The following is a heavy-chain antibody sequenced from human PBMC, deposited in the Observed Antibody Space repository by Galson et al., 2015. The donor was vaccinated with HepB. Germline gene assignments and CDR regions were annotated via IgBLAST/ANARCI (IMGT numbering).Heavy chain of an antibody. J-gene: IGHJ6*02. D-gene: IGHD3-10*01. CDR1: GFTFSGYA. Sequence: SLRLSCAASGFTFSGYAMTWVRQAPGKGLEWVSSISSSGTRTYYADSVKGRFTISRDTSKNTLYLQMNSLRAEDTAVYYCAKDTLGSGTYGDGMDVWGQGTTVTVSS. CDR2: ISSSGTRT. CDR3: AKDTLGSGTYGDGMDV. V-gene: IGHV3-23*01.